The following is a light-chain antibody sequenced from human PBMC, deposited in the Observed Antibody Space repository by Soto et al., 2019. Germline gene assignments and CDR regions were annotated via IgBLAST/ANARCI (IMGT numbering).Light chain of an antibody. V-gene: IGLV2-8*01. CDR2: EVN. CDR1: STDVGEYNY. CDR3: SSFVGAPVI. Sequence: QSVLTQPPSASGSPGQSVTIPCAGTSTDVGEYNYVSWYQQHPGKVPKLIIFEVNKRPSGVPDRFSGSKSGDTASLTVSGLQAEDEADYYCSSFVGAPVIFGGGTKFTVL. J-gene: IGLJ2*01.